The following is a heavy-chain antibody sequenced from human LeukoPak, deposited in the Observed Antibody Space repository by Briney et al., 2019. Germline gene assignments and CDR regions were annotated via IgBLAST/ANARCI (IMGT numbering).Heavy chain of an antibody. V-gene: IGHV3-30-3*01. CDR3: ARDFRGNGRPYHHDSTGFFDN. D-gene: IGHD3-22*01. Sequence: PGGSLRLSCAASGFTFSSYAMHWVRQAPGKGLEWVAVISYDGSNKYYADSVKGRFTISRDNSKNTLYLQMNSLRAEDTAVYYCARDFRGNGRPYHHDSTGFFDNWGQGALVTVSS. J-gene: IGHJ4*02. CDR2: ISYDGSNK. CDR1: GFTFSSYA.